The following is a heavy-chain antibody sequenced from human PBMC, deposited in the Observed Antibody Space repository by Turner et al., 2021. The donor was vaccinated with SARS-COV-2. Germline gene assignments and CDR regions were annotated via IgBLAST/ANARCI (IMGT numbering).Heavy chain of an antibody. CDR3: ARHPLNYDFWSGYYYYGMDV. Sequence: QVHLQDSAPGLVSPPEPLSLTCPVPGGPFSSYYWSWIRQPPGKGLEWIGYIYYSGSTNYNPSLKSRVTISVDTSKNQFSLKLSSVIAADTAVYYCARHPLNYDFWSGYYYYGMDVWGQGTTVTVSS. D-gene: IGHD3-3*01. V-gene: IGHV4-59*08. CDR2: IYYSGST. CDR1: GGPFSSYY. J-gene: IGHJ6*02.